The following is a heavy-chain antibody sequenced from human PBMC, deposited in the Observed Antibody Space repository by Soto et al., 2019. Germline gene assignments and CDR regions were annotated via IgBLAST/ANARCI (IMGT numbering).Heavy chain of an antibody. Sequence: SETLSLTCAVYGGSFSGYYWTWIRQPPGTGLEWIGEINHSGSTNYNPSLKSRVTISVDTSKNQFSLKLTSVTAADTAVYYCARGPSTNYYLDRWGQGTLVTVSS. D-gene: IGHD1-1*01. V-gene: IGHV4-34*01. CDR3: ARGPSTNYYLDR. CDR1: GGSFSGYY. CDR2: INHSGST. J-gene: IGHJ4*02.